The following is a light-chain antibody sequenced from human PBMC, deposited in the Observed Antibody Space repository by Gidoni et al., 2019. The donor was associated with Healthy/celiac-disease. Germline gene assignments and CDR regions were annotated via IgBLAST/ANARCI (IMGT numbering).Light chain of an antibody. J-gene: IGKJ5*01. V-gene: IGKV3-11*01. CDR3: QQRSNWKIT. Sequence: VLTQSPATLSVSPGERATLSCRASQSVSSYLAWYQQKPGQAPRLLIYDASNRATGSPARVSGSGSGTDFTLTISSLEPEDFAGYYCQQRSNWKITFGQGTRLEIK. CDR1: QSVSSY. CDR2: DAS.